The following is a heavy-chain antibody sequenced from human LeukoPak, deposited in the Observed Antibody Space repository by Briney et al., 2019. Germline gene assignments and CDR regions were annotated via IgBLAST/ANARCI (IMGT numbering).Heavy chain of an antibody. D-gene: IGHD3-3*01. CDR3: ARGRSITIFGVVKANNWFDP. V-gene: IGHV4-34*01. CDR2: INHSGST. J-gene: IGHJ5*02. CDR1: GGSFSGYY. Sequence: PSETLSLTCAVYGGSFSGYYWSWIRQPPGKGLEWIGEINHSGSTNYNPSLKSRVTISVDTSKNQFSLKLSSVTAADTAVYYCARGRSITIFGVVKANNWFDPWGQGTLVTVSS.